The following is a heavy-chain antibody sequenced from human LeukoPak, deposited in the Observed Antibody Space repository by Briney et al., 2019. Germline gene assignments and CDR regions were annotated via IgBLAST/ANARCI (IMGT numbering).Heavy chain of an antibody. CDR2: ISGRGGST. CDR3: VKDFGDFLFDN. Sequence: GGSLRLSCVASGFTFSTYAMSWVRQAPGKGLEWVSGISGRGGSTYYAGSVKGRFTVSRDNSKNTLHLQMNNLRADDTAGYYCVKDFGDFLFDNWGQGTLVIVSS. J-gene: IGHJ4*02. CDR1: GFTFSTYA. D-gene: IGHD4-17*01. V-gene: IGHV3-23*01.